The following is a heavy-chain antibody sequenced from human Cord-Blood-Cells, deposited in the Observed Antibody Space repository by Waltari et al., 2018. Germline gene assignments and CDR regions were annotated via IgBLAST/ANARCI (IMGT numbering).Heavy chain of an antibody. Sequence: EVQLVESGGGLVQPGGSLRLPCAASEFTVSSDWRNWGRQAPGKGLVWVSRINSDGSSTSYADSVKGRFTISRDNAKNTLYLQMNSLRAEDTAVYYCARDMSSGYYYGMDVWGQGTTVTVSS. V-gene: IGHV3-74*01. CDR2: INSDGSST. J-gene: IGHJ6*02. D-gene: IGHD6-19*01. CDR3: ARDMSSGYYYGMDV. CDR1: EFTVSSDW.